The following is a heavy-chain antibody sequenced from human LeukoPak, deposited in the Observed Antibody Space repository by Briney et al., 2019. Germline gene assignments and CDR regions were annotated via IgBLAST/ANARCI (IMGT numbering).Heavy chain of an antibody. Sequence: GGSLRLSCAASGVTFSSYSMNWVRQAPGKGLEWVSSISSSSSYIYYADSVKGRFTISRDNAKNSLYLQLSSLRAEDTAVYYCASQGSGSHQTPFDCWGQGTLVTVSS. V-gene: IGHV3-21*01. CDR2: ISSSSSYI. J-gene: IGHJ4*02. CDR1: GVTFSSYS. D-gene: IGHD3-10*01. CDR3: ASQGSGSHQTPFDC.